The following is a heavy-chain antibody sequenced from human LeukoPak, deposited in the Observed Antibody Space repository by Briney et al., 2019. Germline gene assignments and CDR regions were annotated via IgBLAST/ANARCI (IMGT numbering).Heavy chain of an antibody. CDR3: ARDRNKYYYDSSGYLNCDY. J-gene: IGHJ4*02. D-gene: IGHD3-22*01. Sequence: ASVKVSCKASGYTFTSYDINWVRQATGQGLEWMGWMNPNSGNTGYAQKFQGRVTMTRNTSISTAYMELSSLRSEDTAVYYCARDRNKYYYDSSGYLNCDYWGQGTLVTVSS. CDR1: GYTFTSYD. V-gene: IGHV1-8*01. CDR2: MNPNSGNT.